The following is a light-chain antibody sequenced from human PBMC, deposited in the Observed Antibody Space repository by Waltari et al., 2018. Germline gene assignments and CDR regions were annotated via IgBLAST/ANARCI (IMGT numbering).Light chain of an antibody. Sequence: QTVVTQESSFSVSPGETVTLTCCLSSGSVSPSPYPPWYQQTPGQPPRTLISSKNSRSSGVPDRFSGSILGKKAALIIAGAQADDESDYYCVLHLGNGILMFGGGTRLTVL. V-gene: IGLV8-61*01. J-gene: IGLJ3*02. CDR3: VLHLGNGILM. CDR2: SKN. CDR1: SGSVSPSPY.